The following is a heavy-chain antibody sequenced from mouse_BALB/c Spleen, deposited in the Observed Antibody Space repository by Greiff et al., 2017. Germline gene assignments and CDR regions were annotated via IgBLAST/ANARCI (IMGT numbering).Heavy chain of an antibody. CDR3: ARRNYYGSSYGFAY. D-gene: IGHD1-1*01. J-gene: IGHJ3*01. CDR1: GYTFSSYW. V-gene: IGHV1-9*01. Sequence: QVQLQQSGAELMKPGASVKISCKATGYTFSSYWIEWVKQRPVHGLEWIGEILPGSGSTNYNEKFKGKATFTADTSSNTAYMQLSSLTSEDSAVYYCARRNYYGSSYGFAYWGQGTLVTVSA. CDR2: ILPGSGST.